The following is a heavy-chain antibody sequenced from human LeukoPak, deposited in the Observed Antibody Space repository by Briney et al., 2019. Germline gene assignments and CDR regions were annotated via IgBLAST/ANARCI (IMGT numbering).Heavy chain of an antibody. D-gene: IGHD6-19*01. J-gene: IGHJ5*02. CDR2: IKQDGSEK. Sequence: GGSLRLSCAASGFTFSSYGMSWVRQAPGKGLEWVANIKQDGSEKYYVDSVKGRFTISRDNAKNSLYLQMNSLRAEDTAVYYCARDATVATLPGCWFDPWGQGTLVTVSS. V-gene: IGHV3-7*01. CDR3: ARDATVATLPGCWFDP. CDR1: GFTFSSYG.